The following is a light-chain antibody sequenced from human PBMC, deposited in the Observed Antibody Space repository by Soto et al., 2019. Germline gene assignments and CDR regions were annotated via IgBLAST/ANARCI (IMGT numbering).Light chain of an antibody. V-gene: IGKV3-15*01. Sequence: EIVMTQSPATLSVSPGERATLSCRASQSVSSNLAWYQQKPGQAPRLLIYGASTRATGIPARFSGSGSGTEFTPTISSLQSEDFAVYYCQHYRTFGQGTKVEIK. J-gene: IGKJ1*01. CDR1: QSVSSN. CDR3: QHYRT. CDR2: GAS.